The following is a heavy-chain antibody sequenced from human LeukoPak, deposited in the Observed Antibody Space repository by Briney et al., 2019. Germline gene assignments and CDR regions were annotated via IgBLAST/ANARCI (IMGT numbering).Heavy chain of an antibody. CDR2: IDTNTGNP. V-gene: IGHV7-4-1*02. Sequence: ASVNVSCTASGGTFSSYAISWVRQAPGQGLEWMGWIDTNTGNPTYAQGFTGRFVFSLDTPVTTTYLQISSLKAEDTAVYYCTRDSYCSGGRCYSRVGYWGQGTLVTVSS. CDR3: TRDSYCSGGRCYSRVGY. J-gene: IGHJ4*02. D-gene: IGHD2-15*01. CDR1: GGTFSSYA.